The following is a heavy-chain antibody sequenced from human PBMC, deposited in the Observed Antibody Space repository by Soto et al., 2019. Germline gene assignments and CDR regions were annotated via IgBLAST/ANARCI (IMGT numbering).Heavy chain of an antibody. J-gene: IGHJ4*02. CDR3: PRRTNSRGGICYYGLDN. Sequence: GASVKVSCKASGYTFTNSDINWVRQAPGQGLEWMGWMNPDSGHAAYAQKFQGRVTLTTSTSTSTVYMEMRSLGSEDTAVYYCPRRTNSRGGICYYGLDNWGQGTLVTVSS. CDR1: GYTFTNSD. V-gene: IGHV1-8*01. CDR2: MNPDSGHA. D-gene: IGHD2-15*01.